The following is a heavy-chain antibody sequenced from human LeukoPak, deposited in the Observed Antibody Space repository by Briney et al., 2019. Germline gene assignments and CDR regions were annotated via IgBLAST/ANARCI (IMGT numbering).Heavy chain of an antibody. J-gene: IGHJ3*02. CDR3: AVNYYSSTSCYVDAFDI. CDR2: ISSSSSYI. CDR1: GFTFSSYS. Sequence: GGSLRLSCAASGFTFSSYSMNWVRQAPGKGLEWVSSISSSSSYIYYADSVKGRFTISRDNAKNSLYLQMNSLRAEDTAVYYCAVNYYSSTSCYVDAFDIWGQGTMVTVSS. V-gene: IGHV3-21*01. D-gene: IGHD2-2*01.